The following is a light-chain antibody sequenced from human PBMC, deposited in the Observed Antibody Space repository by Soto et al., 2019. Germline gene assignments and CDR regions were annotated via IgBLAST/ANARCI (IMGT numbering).Light chain of an antibody. CDR2: DVS. CDR3: CSYAGNKTVV. V-gene: IGLV2-11*01. CDR1: SSDVGGYIY. J-gene: IGLJ3*02. Sequence: QSALTQPRSVSGSPGQSVTISCTGTSSDVGGYIYVSWYQQYPAKAPKGMIYDVSRRPSGVPDRFSGSKSGNTASLTIYGLQAEDEAVYYCCSYAGNKTVVFGGGTKVTVL.